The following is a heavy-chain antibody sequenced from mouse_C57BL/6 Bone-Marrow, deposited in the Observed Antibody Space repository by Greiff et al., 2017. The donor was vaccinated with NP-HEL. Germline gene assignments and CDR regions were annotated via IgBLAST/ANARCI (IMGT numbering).Heavy chain of an antibody. CDR2: IDPSDSYT. CDR3: ARSRPIYYYGSSYFYYAMGY. CDR1: GYTFTSYW. J-gene: IGHJ4*01. V-gene: IGHV1-50*01. Sequence: QVQLQQPGAELVKPGASVKLSCKASGYTFTSYWMQWVKQRPGQGLEWIGEIDPSDSYTNYNQKVKGKATLTVDTSSSTAYMKLSSLTSEDSAVYYCARSRPIYYYGSSYFYYAMGYWGQGTSVTVSS. D-gene: IGHD1-1*01.